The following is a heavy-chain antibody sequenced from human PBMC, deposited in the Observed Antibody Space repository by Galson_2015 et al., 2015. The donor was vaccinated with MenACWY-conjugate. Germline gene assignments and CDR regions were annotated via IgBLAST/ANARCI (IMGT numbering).Heavy chain of an antibody. CDR3: ARGTVVVVAARVSYYYYGMDV. D-gene: IGHD2-15*01. V-gene: IGHV4-59*08. Sequence: EALSLTCTVSGGSISRYYWSWIRQPPGKGLEWIGYLYYSGSTNYNPSLKSRVTISVDTSKNQFSLKLSSVTAADTAVYYCARGTVVVVAARVSYYYYGMDVWGQGTTVTVSS. CDR2: LYYSGST. CDR1: GGSISRYY. J-gene: IGHJ6*02.